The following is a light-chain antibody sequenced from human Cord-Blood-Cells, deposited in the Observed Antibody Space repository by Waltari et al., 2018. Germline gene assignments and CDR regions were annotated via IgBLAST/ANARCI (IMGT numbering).Light chain of an antibody. Sequence: EIVLTQSPATLSLSPGERATLSCRASQSVSSYLAWYQQKPGQAPRPLIYDASNRATGIPARFSGSGSGTDFTLTISSLEPEDFAVYYWQRRSNWPPLTFGGGTKVEIK. CDR3: QRRSNWPPLT. J-gene: IGKJ4*01. V-gene: IGKV3-11*01. CDR2: DAS. CDR1: QSVSSY.